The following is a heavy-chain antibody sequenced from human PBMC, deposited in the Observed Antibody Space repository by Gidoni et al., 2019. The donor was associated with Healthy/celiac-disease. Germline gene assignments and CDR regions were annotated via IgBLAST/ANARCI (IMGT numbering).Heavy chain of an antibody. CDR3: ARSSGYPNDY. D-gene: IGHD3-22*01. CDR2: INHSGST. J-gene: IGHJ4*02. CDR1: GGSFSGYY. Sequence: QVQLQQWGARLLKPSETLSLTCAVYGGSFSGYYWSWIRQPPGKGLEWIGEINHSGSTNYNPSLKSRVTISVDTSKNQFSLKLSSVTAADTAVYYCARSSGYPNDYWGQGTLVTVSS. V-gene: IGHV4-34*01.